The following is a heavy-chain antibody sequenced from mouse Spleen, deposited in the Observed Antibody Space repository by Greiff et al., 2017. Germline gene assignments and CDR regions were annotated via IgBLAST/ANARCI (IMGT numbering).Heavy chain of an antibody. Sequence: QVQLQQPGAELVKPGASVKMSCKASGYTFTSYWITWVKQRPGQGLEWIGDIYPGSGSTNYNEKFKSKATLTVDTSSSTAYMQLSSLTSEDSAVYYCARSGGNFAWFAYWGQGTLVTVSA. CDR3: ARSGGNFAWFAY. J-gene: IGHJ3*01. V-gene: IGHV1-55*01. D-gene: IGHD2-1*01. CDR2: IYPGSGST. CDR1: GYTFTSYW.